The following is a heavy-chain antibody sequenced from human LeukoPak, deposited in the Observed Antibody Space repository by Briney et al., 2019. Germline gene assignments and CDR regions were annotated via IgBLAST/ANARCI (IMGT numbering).Heavy chain of an antibody. D-gene: IGHD3-16*02. CDR1: GVSLSGYY. CDR2: INHSGST. CDR3: ARKPYDYVWGSYRQRWFDP. J-gene: IGHJ5*02. V-gene: IGHV4-34*01. Sequence: PSETLSLTCAVYGVSLSGYYWSWIRQPPGKGLEWIGEINHSGSTNYNPSLKSRVTISVDTSKNQYSLKLSSVTAADTAVYYCARKPYDYVWGSYRQRWFDPWGQGTLVTVSS.